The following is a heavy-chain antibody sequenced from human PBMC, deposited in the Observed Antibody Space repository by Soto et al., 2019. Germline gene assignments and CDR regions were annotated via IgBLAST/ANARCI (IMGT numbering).Heavy chain of an antibody. J-gene: IGHJ4*02. CDR1: GGFIGTGGYY. CDR3: ERFDQGPYYFDY. CDR2: IHDSGST. D-gene: IGHD3-9*01. Sequence: PSETLSLTCTVSGGFIGTGGYYWNWIRQPPGEGLEWIGHIHDSGSTYDNPSLKGRVTISLDTSKNQFSLRLSSVTAADTAIYYCERFDQGPYYFDYWGQGTLVTVSS. V-gene: IGHV4-31*03.